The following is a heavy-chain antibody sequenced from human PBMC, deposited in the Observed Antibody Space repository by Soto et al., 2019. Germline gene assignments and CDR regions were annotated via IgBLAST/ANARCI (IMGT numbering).Heavy chain of an antibody. J-gene: IGHJ6*02. CDR3: ARVFGASHLDYYYYYGMDV. D-gene: IGHD1-26*01. V-gene: IGHV7-4-1*01. CDR1: GYTFTSYA. CDR2: INTNTGNP. Sequence: ASVKVSCKASGYTFTSYAMNWVRQAPGQGLEWMGWINTNTGNPTYAQGFTGRFVFSLDTSVSTAYLQICSLKAEDTAVYYCARVFGASHLDYYYYYGMDVWGQGTTVTSP.